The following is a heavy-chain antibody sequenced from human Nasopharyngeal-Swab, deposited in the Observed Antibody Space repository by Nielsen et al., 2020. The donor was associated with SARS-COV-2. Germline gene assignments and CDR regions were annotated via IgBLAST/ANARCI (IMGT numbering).Heavy chain of an antibody. V-gene: IGHV3-73*01. CDR2: IRSKANSYAT. CDR1: GFTFSGSA. D-gene: IGHD2-15*01. J-gene: IGHJ6*02. CDR3: TRHVDIDYYYGMDV. Sequence: GESLKISCAASGFTFSGSAMHRVRPASGKGLEWVGRIRSKANSYATAYAASVKGRLTISRDDSKNTAYLQMNSLKTEDTAVYYCTRHVDIDYYYGMDVWGQGTTVTVSS.